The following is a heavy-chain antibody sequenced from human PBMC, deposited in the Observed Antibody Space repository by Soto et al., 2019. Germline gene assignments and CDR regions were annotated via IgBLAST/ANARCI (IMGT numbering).Heavy chain of an antibody. V-gene: IGHV4-30-4*02. CDR3: ARVAVVLTFSWFDP. Sequence: SETLYLTCTVSGGSISSGDYYWSWIRQPPGKGREWIGYIYYSGSTYYNPSLKSRVTISVDTSKNQFSLKLSSVTAADTAGYYWARVAVVLTFSWFDPWGQGTLVTVAS. CDR1: GGSISSGDYY. J-gene: IGHJ5*02. D-gene: IGHD2-15*01. CDR2: IYYSGST.